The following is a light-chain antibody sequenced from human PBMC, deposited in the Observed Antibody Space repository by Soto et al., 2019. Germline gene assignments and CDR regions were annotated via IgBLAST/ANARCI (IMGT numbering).Light chain of an antibody. Sequence: QSVLIQPPSASGIPGQRVTISCSGSSSNIGSNFVYWYQQLPGTSPKRLIYKNDQRPSGVPDRFSASKSGTSASLAISGLRSDDEADYYCAAWDDSLNGYYVFGTGTKLTVL. CDR1: SSNIGSNF. CDR3: AAWDDSLNGYYV. J-gene: IGLJ1*01. V-gene: IGLV1-47*01. CDR2: KND.